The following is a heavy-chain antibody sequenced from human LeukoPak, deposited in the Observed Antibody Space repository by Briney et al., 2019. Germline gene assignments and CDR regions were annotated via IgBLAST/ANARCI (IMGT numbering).Heavy chain of an antibody. V-gene: IGHV3-23*01. Sequence: GGSLRLSCAASGFTFTSYAMSWVRQAPGKGLEWVSTISGSGGSTYHVDSVKGRFTISRDNSKNTLYLQMNSLRVEGTAVYYCAKDLLPSTVVTPCDYWGQGTLVTVSS. D-gene: IGHD4-23*01. J-gene: IGHJ4*02. CDR2: ISGSGGST. CDR1: GFTFTSYA. CDR3: AKDLLPSTVVTPCDY.